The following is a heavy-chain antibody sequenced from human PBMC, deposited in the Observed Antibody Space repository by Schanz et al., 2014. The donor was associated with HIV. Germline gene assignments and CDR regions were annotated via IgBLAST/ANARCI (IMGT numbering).Heavy chain of an antibody. CDR3: ARAKWPPRSRHFDF. Sequence: QVQLQESGPGLVKPLQTLSLTCNVSGVSMSSGDNYWTWIRQSPGKGLEWIAEVNNSGDTNYNPPRKRRVPISGDTSKTRFSLKLDSVTAADTAVYYCARAKWPPRSRHFDFWGQGNLVTVSS. CDR2: VNNSGDT. V-gene: IGHV4-30-4*08. CDR1: GVSMSSGDNY. J-gene: IGHJ4*02. D-gene: IGHD6-13*01.